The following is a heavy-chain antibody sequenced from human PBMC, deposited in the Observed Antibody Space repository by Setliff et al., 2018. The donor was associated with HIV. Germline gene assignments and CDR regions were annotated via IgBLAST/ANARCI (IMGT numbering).Heavy chain of an antibody. Sequence: GESLKISCKASGFTFTNYWITWVRQMPGKGLEWMGRIDPSDSYVNYSPSFQGHVTISADRSITTAYLQWSSLRASDTATYYCARQPRGYSYGDGVYLDYWGQGTPVTVSS. D-gene: IGHD5-18*01. J-gene: IGHJ4*02. CDR2: IDPSDSYV. CDR1: GFTFTNYW. CDR3: ARQPRGYSYGDGVYLDY. V-gene: IGHV5-10-1*01.